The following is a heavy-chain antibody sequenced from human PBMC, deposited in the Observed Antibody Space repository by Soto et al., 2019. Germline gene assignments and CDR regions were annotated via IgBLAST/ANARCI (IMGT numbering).Heavy chain of an antibody. CDR3: ASQLPVVVAARAFDI. D-gene: IGHD2-15*01. J-gene: IGHJ3*02. CDR2: ISSSGSTI. V-gene: IGHV3-48*01. Sequence: GGSLRLSCAASGFTFSSYSMNWVRQAPGKGLEWVSYISSSGSTIYYADSVKGRFTISRDNAKNSLYLQMNSLRAEDTAVYYCASQLPVVVAARAFDIWGQGTMVTVSS. CDR1: GFTFSSYS.